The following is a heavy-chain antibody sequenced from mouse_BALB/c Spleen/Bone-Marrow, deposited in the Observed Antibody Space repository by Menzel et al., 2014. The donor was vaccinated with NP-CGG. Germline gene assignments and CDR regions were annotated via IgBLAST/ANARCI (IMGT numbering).Heavy chain of an antibody. J-gene: IGHJ2*01. V-gene: IGHV5-17*02. CDR3: TRGGNWDDFDS. CDR1: GFTFSSFG. CDR2: ISSGSSTI. D-gene: IGHD4-1*01. Sequence: EVKVEESGGGLVQPGGSRKLSCAASGFTFSSFGMHWVRQAPEKGLEWVAYISSGSSTIFYADTVKGRFTVSRDNPKTTLFLQMTSLRSEDTAMYFCTRGGNWDDFDSWGQGTTLTVSS.